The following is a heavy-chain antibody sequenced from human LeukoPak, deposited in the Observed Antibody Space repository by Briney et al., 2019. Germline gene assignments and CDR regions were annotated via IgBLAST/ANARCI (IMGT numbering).Heavy chain of an antibody. V-gene: IGHV1-69*05. D-gene: IGHD4-17*01. CDR2: IIPIFGTA. Sequence: SVKVSCKASGGTFSSYAISWVRQAPGQGLEWMGGIIPIFGTANYAQKFQGRVTITTDESTSTAYMELSSLRSEDTAVYYCATPAGNDYGDFPFDYWGQGTLVTVSS. CDR3: ATPAGNDYGDFPFDY. CDR1: GGTFSSYA. J-gene: IGHJ4*02.